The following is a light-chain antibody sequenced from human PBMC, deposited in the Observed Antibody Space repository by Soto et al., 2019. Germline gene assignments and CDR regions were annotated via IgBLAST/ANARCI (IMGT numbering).Light chain of an antibody. CDR3: QEYNNYWT. CDR2: TAS. J-gene: IGKJ1*01. Sequence: IQMTQSPSTLSASVGDTVTTTCRASQTISRWLAWYQQKPGKAPRLLIYTASTLESGVPSRFSASGSGTEFTLTISSLHPDDFATYYCQEYNNYWTFGQGTKVDIK. CDR1: QTISRW. V-gene: IGKV1-5*01.